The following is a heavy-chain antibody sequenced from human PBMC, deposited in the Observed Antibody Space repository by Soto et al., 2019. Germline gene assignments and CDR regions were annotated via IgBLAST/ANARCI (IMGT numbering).Heavy chain of an antibody. CDR3: ASQIYGDYAEYFQH. V-gene: IGHV4-31*03. D-gene: IGHD4-17*01. CDR1: GGSISSGGYY. CDR2: IYYSGST. J-gene: IGHJ1*01. Sequence: QVQLQESGPGLVKPSQTLSLTCTVSGGSISSGGYYWSWIRQHPGKGLEWIGYIYYSGSTYYNPSLKCRVTISVDTSKNQFSLKLSSVTAAYTSGYYCASQIYGDYAEYFQHWGQGTLVTVSS.